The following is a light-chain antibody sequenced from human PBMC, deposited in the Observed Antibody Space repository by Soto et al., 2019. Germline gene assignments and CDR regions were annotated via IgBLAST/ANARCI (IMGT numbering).Light chain of an antibody. CDR3: QTWDSGIWV. CDR2: FNSDGSH. CDR1: SGHSSYA. Sequence: QSVLTQSPSASASLGASVKLTCTLSSGHSSYAFAWHQQQPEKGPRYLMKFNSDGSHSKGDGIPDRFSGSSSGAERYLTISRLQSEDEADYYCQTWDSGIWVFGGGTKVTVL. V-gene: IGLV4-69*01. J-gene: IGLJ3*02.